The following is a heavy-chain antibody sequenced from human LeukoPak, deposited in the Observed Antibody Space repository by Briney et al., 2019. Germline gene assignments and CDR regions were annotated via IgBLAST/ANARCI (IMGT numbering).Heavy chain of an antibody. D-gene: IGHD3-16*01. Sequence: SETLSLTCTVSGDSVSTYYWSWIRQSAGKGLEWIGRIYTSGSTEYNPSLKSRVIISVDKSKNQFSLKLTSVAAADTAVYYCARGSITVVPAFDIWGQGTMFTVSS. CDR2: IYTSGST. J-gene: IGHJ3*02. CDR1: GDSVSTYY. CDR3: ARGSITVVPAFDI. V-gene: IGHV4-4*07.